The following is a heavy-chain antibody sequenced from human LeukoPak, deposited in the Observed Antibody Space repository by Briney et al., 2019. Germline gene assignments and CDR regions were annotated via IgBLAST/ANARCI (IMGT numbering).Heavy chain of an antibody. CDR3: ARRPTARQYGDYFDY. V-gene: IGHV2-5*01. Sequence: SGPTLVKPTQTLTLTCTFSGFSLSTTGVGVGWTRQPPGKAPEWLALIYWNEDKRYSPSLKSRLTISKDTSKNQVVLTMTNMDPVDTATYYCARRPTARQYGDYFDYWGQGTLVTVSS. J-gene: IGHJ4*02. CDR2: IYWNEDK. D-gene: IGHD4-17*01. CDR1: GFSLSTTGVG.